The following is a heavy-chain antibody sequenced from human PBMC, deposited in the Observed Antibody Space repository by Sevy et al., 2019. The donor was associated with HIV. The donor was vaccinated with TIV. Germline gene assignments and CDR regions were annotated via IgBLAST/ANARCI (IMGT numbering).Heavy chain of an antibody. Sequence: GGSLRLSCEASEFTFGNYWMIWIRQAPGKGLEWVAAINQDGSGEKYEDSMKGRFTISRDNAKNSLYLQMNSLRDEDTAVYYCARLSCGGGTCYSAFDIWGQGTVVTVSS. CDR1: EFTFGNYW. V-gene: IGHV3-7*01. D-gene: IGHD2-21*02. J-gene: IGHJ3*02. CDR3: ARLSCGGGTCYSAFDI. CDR2: INQDGSGE.